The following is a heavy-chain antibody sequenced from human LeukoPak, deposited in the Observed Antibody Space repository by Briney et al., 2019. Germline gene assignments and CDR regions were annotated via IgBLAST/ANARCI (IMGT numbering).Heavy chain of an antibody. V-gene: IGHV3-48*03. CDR1: GFNFSNCA. D-gene: IGHD4/OR15-4a*01. Sequence: GGSLRLSCAASGFNFSNCAMTWVRQAPGKGLEWVSYIRSGGTNIHYADSVKGRFTISRDNAKNSLYLQMNNLRAEDTAVYYCARRAGAYSHPYDYWGQGTLVTVSS. J-gene: IGHJ4*02. CDR2: IRSGGTNI. CDR3: ARRAGAYSHPYDY.